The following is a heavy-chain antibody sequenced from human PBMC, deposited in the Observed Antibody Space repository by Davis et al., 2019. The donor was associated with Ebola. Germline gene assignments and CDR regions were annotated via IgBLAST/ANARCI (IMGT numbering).Heavy chain of an antibody. D-gene: IGHD3-10*01. Sequence: PGGSLRLSCAASGFTFSSYAMHWVRQAPGKGLEWVAVISYDGSNKYYADSVKGRFTISRDNSKNTLYLQMNSLRAEDTAVYYCARWFGELLYGDPPYGMDVWGQGTTVTVSS. CDR3: ARWFGELLYGDPPYGMDV. J-gene: IGHJ6*02. V-gene: IGHV3-30*04. CDR1: GFTFSSYA. CDR2: ISYDGSNK.